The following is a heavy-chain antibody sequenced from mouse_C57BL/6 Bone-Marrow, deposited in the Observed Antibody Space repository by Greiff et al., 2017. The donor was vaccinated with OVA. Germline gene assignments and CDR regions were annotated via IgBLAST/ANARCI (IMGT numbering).Heavy chain of an antibody. D-gene: IGHD2-3*01. CDR1: GFTFSDYY. V-gene: IGHV5-12*01. Sequence: DVKLVESGGGLVQPGGSLKLSCAASGFTFSDYYMYWVRQTPEKRLEWVAYISNGGGSTYYPDTVKGRFTISRDNAKNTLYLQMSRLKSEDTAMYYCARHGWLLRRGYAMDYWGQGTSVTVSS. J-gene: IGHJ4*01. CDR3: ARHGWLLRRGYAMDY. CDR2: ISNGGGST.